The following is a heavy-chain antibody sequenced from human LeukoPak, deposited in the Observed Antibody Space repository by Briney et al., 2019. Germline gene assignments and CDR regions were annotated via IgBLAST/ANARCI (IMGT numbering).Heavy chain of an antibody. Sequence: GGSLRLSCAASGFTFSSYAMSWVRQAPGKGLEWVSAISGSGGSTYYADSVKGRFTISRDNSKNTLYLQMNSLRAEDTAVYYCAKGEMIVVVITDWDYWGQGTLVTVSS. CDR1: GFTFSSYA. CDR2: ISGSGGST. V-gene: IGHV3-23*01. D-gene: IGHD3-22*01. J-gene: IGHJ4*02. CDR3: AKGEMIVVVITDWDY.